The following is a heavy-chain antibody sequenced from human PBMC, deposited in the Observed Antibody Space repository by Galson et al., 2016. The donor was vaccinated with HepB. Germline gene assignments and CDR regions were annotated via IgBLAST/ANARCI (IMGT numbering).Heavy chain of an antibody. Sequence: ETLSLTCTVSGGSITSYYWSWIRQPPEKGLEYIGYIYYSGSTHYNPSLKSRVTISMDTSKNQFSLEMTSVTAADTAVYYCARGDRRRGYYGMDVWGQGTTVTVSS. J-gene: IGHJ6*02. CDR3: ARGDRRRGYYGMDV. CDR1: GGSITSYY. D-gene: IGHD3-10*01. CDR2: IYYSGST. V-gene: IGHV4-59*01.